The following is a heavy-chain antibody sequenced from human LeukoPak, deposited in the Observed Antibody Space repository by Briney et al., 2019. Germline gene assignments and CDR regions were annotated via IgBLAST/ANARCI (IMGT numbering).Heavy chain of an antibody. J-gene: IGHJ4*02. V-gene: IGHV3-53*01. CDR3: AGTYSSGFIDY. Sequence: PGGSVRLSCAASGFTVSSNYMSWVRQAPGKGLEWVSVIFSGGTTYYADSVKGRFTISRDDSKNTLYLQMNSLRAEDTAVYYCAGTYSSGFIDYWGQGTLVTLFS. D-gene: IGHD6-19*01. CDR1: GFTVSSNY. CDR2: IFSGGTT.